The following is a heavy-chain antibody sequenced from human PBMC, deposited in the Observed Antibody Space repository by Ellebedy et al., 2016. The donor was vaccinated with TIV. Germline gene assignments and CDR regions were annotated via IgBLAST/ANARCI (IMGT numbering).Heavy chain of an antibody. V-gene: IGHV3-7*01. D-gene: IGHD1-20*01. CDR2: IMENVYEA. CDR1: GFTLSGFS. Sequence: GESLKISCIASGFTLSGFSMSWVRQAPGKGLEWVAHIMENVYEAYYVDSVKGRFTISRDNAKNSLYLQMNSLRADDTAVFYCARFEYNYGMDSWGQGTLVTVSS. CDR3: ARFEYNYGMDS. J-gene: IGHJ5*01.